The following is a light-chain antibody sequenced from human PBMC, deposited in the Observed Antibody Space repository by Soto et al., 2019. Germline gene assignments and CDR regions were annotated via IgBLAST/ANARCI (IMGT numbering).Light chain of an antibody. V-gene: IGKV3-15*01. CDR2: GAS. Sequence: EIVMTESTATLSVSLGKRATLSCRASQSVSSNLAWYQQKPGQAPRLLIYGASTRATGIPARFSGSGSGTEFTLTISSLQSEDFAVYYCQQYNNWPRLTFGGGTKVDIK. CDR3: QQYNNWPRLT. CDR1: QSVSSN. J-gene: IGKJ4*01.